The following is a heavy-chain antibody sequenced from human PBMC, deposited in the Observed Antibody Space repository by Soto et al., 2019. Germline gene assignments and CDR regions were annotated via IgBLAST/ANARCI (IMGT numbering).Heavy chain of an antibody. J-gene: IGHJ4*02. D-gene: IGHD3-22*01. CDR3: VRGYDSSGYYFDY. V-gene: IGHV1-69*13. CDR1: GGTFSSYA. CDR2: IIPIFGTA. Sequence: SVKVSCKASGGTFSSYAISWVRQAPGQGLEWMGGIIPIFGTANYAQKFQGRVTITADESTSTAYMELSSLRSEDTAVYYCVRGYDSSGYYFDYWGQGTLVTVSS.